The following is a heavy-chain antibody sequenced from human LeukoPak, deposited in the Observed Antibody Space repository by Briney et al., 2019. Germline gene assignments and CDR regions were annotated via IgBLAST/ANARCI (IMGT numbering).Heavy chain of an antibody. CDR1: GYMFTSYG. D-gene: IGHD6-13*01. CDR3: ARVGRSSSSWTHNYNYGMDV. CDR2: INGNNGNT. J-gene: IGHJ6*04. Sequence: GAPVKVPCKASGYMFTSYGVSWVRQAPGRGLEWMGWINGNNGNTIYAQKFQGRVTMTTDASTRTAYMELRSLGSDDTAVYYCARVGRSSSSWTHNYNYGMDVWGKGTTVIVSS. V-gene: IGHV1-18*04.